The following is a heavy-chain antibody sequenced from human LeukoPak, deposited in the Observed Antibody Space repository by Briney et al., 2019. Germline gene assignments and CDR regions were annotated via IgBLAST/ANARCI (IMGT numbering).Heavy chain of an antibody. V-gene: IGHV4-61*02. D-gene: IGHD2-2*01. J-gene: IGHJ5*02. CDR3: ARDLLVRARSSTSCLYNWFDP. CDR1: GGSISSGSYY. CDR2: IYTSGST. Sequence: SETLSLTCTVSGGSISSGSYYWSWIRQPAGKGLEWIGRIYTSGSTNYNPSLKRRVTISADTSKNQFSLKLSSVTAADTAVYYCARDLLVRARSSTSCLYNWFDPWGQGTLVTVSS.